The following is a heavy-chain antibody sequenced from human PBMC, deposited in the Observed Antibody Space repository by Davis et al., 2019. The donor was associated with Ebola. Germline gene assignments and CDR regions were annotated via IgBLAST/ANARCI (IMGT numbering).Heavy chain of an antibody. D-gene: IGHD4-11*01. CDR2: IIPIFGTA. CDR3: ARELLDYSKNKLYYYYGMDV. CDR1: GGTFSSNA. V-gene: IGHV1-69*13. Sequence: AASVKVSCKASGGTFSSNAISWVRQAPGQGLEWMGGIIPIFGTANYAQKFQGRVTIPADESTSTAYMELSSLRSEDSAVFYCARELLDYSKNKLYYYYGMDVWGQGTTVTVSS. J-gene: IGHJ6*02.